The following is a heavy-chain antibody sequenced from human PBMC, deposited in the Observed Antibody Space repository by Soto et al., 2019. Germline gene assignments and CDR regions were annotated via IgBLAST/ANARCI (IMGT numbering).Heavy chain of an antibody. Sequence: QVQLVESGGGVVQPGRSLRLSCAASGFTFSSYGMHWVRQAPGKGLEWVAVIWYDGSNKYYADSVKGRFTISRDNSKNTLYLQMNSLRAEDTAVYYCARDGGYYYDSSGYYFDYWGQGTLVTVSS. CDR1: GFTFSSYG. V-gene: IGHV3-33*01. CDR2: IWYDGSNK. J-gene: IGHJ4*02. CDR3: ARDGGYYYDSSGYYFDY. D-gene: IGHD3-22*01.